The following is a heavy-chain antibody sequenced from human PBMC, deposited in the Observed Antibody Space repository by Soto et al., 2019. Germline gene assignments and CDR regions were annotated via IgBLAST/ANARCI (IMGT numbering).Heavy chain of an antibody. V-gene: IGHV1-69*08. Sequence: GASVKVSCKTSGGTFSNDIITWVRQAPGQGLEWMGRIIPLLDTTNYAQKFQGRVTITADTSTSTAYMELRSLRSDDTAVYYCARVFGFYYGSGSLIDYWGQGTLVTVSS. CDR1: GGTFSNDI. J-gene: IGHJ4*02. CDR2: IIPLLDTT. CDR3: ARVFGFYYGSGSLIDY. D-gene: IGHD3-10*01.